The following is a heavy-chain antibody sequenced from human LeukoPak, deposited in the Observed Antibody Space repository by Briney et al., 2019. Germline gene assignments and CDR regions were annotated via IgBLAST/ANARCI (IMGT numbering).Heavy chain of an antibody. D-gene: IGHD2-2*01. CDR1: GFTFSSYG. Sequence: GGSLRLSCAASGFTFSSYGMHWVRQAPGKGLEWVAFIRNDGSNKYYADSGNGRFTISTDNSKNNLYLQMDSLRAEDTAVYYCANTVVPAANTDYWGQGTLVTVSS. CDR2: IRNDGSNK. V-gene: IGHV3-30*02. CDR3: ANTVVPAANTDY. J-gene: IGHJ4*02.